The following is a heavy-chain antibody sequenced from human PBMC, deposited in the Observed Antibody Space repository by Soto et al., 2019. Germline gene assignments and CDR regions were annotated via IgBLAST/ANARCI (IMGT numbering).Heavy chain of an antibody. J-gene: IGHJ5*02. CDR3: ARDLWGLGSSWSLGWFDP. Sequence: SQTLSLTCAISGDSVSSSSAAWNWIRQSPSRGLEWLGRTYYRSKWYNDYAVSVKSRITINPDTSKNQFSLQLNSVTPEDTAVYYCARDLWGLGSSWSLGWFDPWGQGTLVTVSS. V-gene: IGHV6-1*01. CDR1: GDSVSSSSAA. D-gene: IGHD6-13*01. CDR2: TYYRSKWYN.